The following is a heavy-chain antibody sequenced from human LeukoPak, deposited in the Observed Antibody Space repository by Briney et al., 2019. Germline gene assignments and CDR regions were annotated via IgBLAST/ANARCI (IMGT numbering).Heavy chain of an antibody. CDR1: GGSISSYY. CDR2: IYYSGST. V-gene: IGHV4-59*01. CDR3: ARATYSSSWYPHWYFDL. J-gene: IGHJ2*01. Sequence: SETLSLTCTVSGGSISSYYWSWIRQPPGKGLEWIGYIYYSGSTNYNPSLKSRVTISADTSKNQFSLKLSSVTAADTAVYYCARATYSSSWYPHWYFDLWGRGTLVTVSS. D-gene: IGHD6-13*01.